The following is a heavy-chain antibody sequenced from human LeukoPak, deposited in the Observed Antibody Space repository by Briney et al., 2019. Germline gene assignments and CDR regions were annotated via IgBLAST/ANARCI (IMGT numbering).Heavy chain of an antibody. CDR3: ARGGDYTGDY. J-gene: IGHJ4*02. Sequence: GGSLRLSCAASGFTFSSYSMNWVRQAPGKGLERVSYISSSSSTIYYADYVKGRFTISRDNAKNSLYLQMNSLRAEDTAVYYCARGGDYTGDYWGQGTLVTVSS. V-gene: IGHV3-48*01. CDR1: GFTFSSYS. CDR2: ISSSSSTI. D-gene: IGHD4-17*01.